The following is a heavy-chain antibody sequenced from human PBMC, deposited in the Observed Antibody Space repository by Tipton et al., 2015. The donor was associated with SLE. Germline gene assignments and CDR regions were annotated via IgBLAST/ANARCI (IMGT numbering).Heavy chain of an antibody. CDR2: IYYSGST. CDR1: GGSISSYY. J-gene: IGHJ4*02. D-gene: IGHD3-3*01. Sequence: TLSLTCTVSGGSISSYYWSWIRQPPGKGLEWIGYIYYSGSTNYNPSLKSRVTISVDTSKNQFSLKLSSVTAADTAVYYCAREDDFWSGFGNWGQGALVTVSS. CDR3: AREDDFWSGFGN. V-gene: IGHV4-59*01.